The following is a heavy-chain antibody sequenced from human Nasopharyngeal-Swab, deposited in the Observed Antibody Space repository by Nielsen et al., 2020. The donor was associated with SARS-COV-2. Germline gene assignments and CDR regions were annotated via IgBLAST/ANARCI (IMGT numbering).Heavy chain of an antibody. CDR3: ARGYSSRWYFCWFDP. Sequence: SESLSLTCAVYGGSFSGYYWSCIRQPPGEGLEWIGEINHSGSTTYTLSLKTRVTISVNTSTNQFSLKLSSVTAADTSVSYCARGYSSRWYFCWFDPWGQGTLVTVSS. CDR2: INHSGST. D-gene: IGHD6-13*01. V-gene: IGHV4-34*01. J-gene: IGHJ5*01. CDR1: GGSFSGYY.